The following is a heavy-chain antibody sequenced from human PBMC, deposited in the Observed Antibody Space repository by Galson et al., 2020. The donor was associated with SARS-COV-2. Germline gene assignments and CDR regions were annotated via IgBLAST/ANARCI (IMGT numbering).Heavy chain of an antibody. D-gene: IGHD3-16*01. CDR3: ARRVFTAYRLDY. CDR1: GGSISSSGYY. V-gene: IGHV4-39*01. CDR2: MSFNGDT. J-gene: IGHJ4*02. Sequence: SETLSLTCTVSGGSISSSGYYWAWIRQPPGKGLEWVGSMSFNGDTYYNAALSSRVSISVDTSLNQVFLNMNSVTAADTAVYYCARRVFTAYRLDYWGQGILVTVSS.